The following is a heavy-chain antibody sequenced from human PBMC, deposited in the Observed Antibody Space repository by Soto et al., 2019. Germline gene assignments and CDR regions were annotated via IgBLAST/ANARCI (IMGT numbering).Heavy chain of an antibody. CDR2: IYTSGST. J-gene: IGHJ4*01. V-gene: IGHV4-4*07. D-gene: IGHD1-26*01. CDR3: ASGIVGATLYYFDY. CDR1: GGSISSYY. Sequence: QVQLRESGPGLVKPSETLSLTCAVSGGSISSYYWSWIRQPAGKGLEWIGRIYTSGSTNYNPSLKSRVTMSVDTSKNQFSLKLSSVTAADTAVYYCASGIVGATLYYFDYWGQGTLVTVSS.